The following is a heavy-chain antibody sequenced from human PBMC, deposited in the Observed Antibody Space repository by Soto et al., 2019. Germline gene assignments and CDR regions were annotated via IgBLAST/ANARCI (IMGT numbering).Heavy chain of an antibody. J-gene: IGHJ6*02. CDR2: ISYDGSNK. D-gene: IGHD2-2*01. CDR1: GFTFSSYA. V-gene: IGHV3-30-3*01. CDR3: ARGGLGSCSSNSGRPYGMDV. Sequence: GRSLRLSCAASGFTFSSYAMHWVRQAPGKGLEWVAVISYDGSNKYYADSVKGRFTISRDNSKNTLYLQINSLRAEATAAYYRARGGLGSCSSNSGRPYGMDVWGQGTTVTVSS.